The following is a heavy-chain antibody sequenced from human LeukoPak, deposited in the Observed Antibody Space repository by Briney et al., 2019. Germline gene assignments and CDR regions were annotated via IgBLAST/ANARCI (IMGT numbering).Heavy chain of an antibody. J-gene: IGHJ3*02. Sequence: GGSLRLSCAASGFTFSSYAMSWVRQAPGKGLEWVSAISGSGGSTYYADSVKGRFTNSRDNAKNSLYLQMNSLRAEDTAVYYCARARTSDAFDIWGQGTMVTVSS. CDR1: GFTFSSYA. D-gene: IGHD2-2*01. CDR3: ARARTSDAFDI. V-gene: IGHV3-23*01. CDR2: ISGSGGST.